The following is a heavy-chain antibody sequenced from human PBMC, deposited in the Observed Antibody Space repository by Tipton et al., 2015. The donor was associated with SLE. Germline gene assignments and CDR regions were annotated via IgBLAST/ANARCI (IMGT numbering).Heavy chain of an antibody. CDR3: ARGIVGATFDY. V-gene: IGHV3-43*01. Sequence: SLRLSCAASGFTFDDYTMHWVRQAPGKGLEWVSLISWDGGSTYYADSVKGRFTISRDNSKNSLYLQMGSLRAEDMAVYYCARGIVGATFDYWGQGTLVTVSS. CDR1: GFTFDDYT. J-gene: IGHJ4*02. D-gene: IGHD1-26*01. CDR2: ISWDGGST.